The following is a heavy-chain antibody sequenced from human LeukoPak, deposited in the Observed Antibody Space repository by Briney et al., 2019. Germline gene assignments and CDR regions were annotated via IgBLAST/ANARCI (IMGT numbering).Heavy chain of an antibody. CDR1: GGSISSYY. J-gene: IGHJ5*02. CDR3: ARLSWRIESGGSWFDP. D-gene: IGHD3-10*01. Sequence: PSETLSLTCTVSGGSISSYYWSWIRQPPGKGLEWIGYIYYSGSTNYNPSLKSRVTISVDTSKNQFSLKLSSVTAADTAVYYCARLSWRIESGGSWFDPWGQGTLVTVSS. V-gene: IGHV4-59*01. CDR2: IYYSGST.